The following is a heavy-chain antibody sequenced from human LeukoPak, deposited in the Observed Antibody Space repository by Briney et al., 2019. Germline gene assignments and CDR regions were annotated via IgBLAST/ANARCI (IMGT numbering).Heavy chain of an antibody. V-gene: IGHV4-30-2*06. CDR1: GGSISSGPYF. D-gene: IGHD2-21*01. J-gene: IGHJ4*02. CDR2: IWPSGST. Sequence: KPSQTLSLTCSVSGGSISSGPYFWSWIRQSPGQGLEWIGYIWPSGSTNYNPSLSGRVAISLDKSRNHFTLMVTAVTAADTAFYYCARKGPEHQPTYFDHWGRGILVTVSS. CDR3: ARKGPEHQPTYFDH.